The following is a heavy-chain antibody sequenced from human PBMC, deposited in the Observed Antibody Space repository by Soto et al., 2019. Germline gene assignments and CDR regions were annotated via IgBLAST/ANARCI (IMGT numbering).Heavy chain of an antibody. CDR3: AKPGTYYYDSSGLDY. CDR2: ISYDGSNK. CDR1: GFTFSSYG. J-gene: IGHJ4*02. V-gene: IGHV3-30*18. Sequence: GGSLRLSCAASGFTFSSYGMHWARQAPGKGLEWVAVISYDGSNKYYADSVKGRFTISRDNSKNTLYLQMNSLRAEDTAVYYCAKPGTYYYDSSGLDYWGQGTLVTVSS. D-gene: IGHD3-22*01.